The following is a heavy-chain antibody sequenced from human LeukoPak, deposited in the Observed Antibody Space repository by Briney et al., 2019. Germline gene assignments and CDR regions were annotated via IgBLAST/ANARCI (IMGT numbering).Heavy chain of an antibody. CDR3: ARETRTGIVVVPARGWFDP. CDR1: GGSFSGDY. D-gene: IGHD2-2*01. V-gene: IGHV4-34*01. CDR2: INHSGNT. J-gene: IGHJ5*02. Sequence: SETLSLTCAVYGGSFSGDYWSWIRQPPGKGLEWIGEINHSGNTNYNPSLKSRVTISVDKSKNQFSLKLSSVTAADTAVYYCARETRTGIVVVPARGWFDPWGQGTLVTVSS.